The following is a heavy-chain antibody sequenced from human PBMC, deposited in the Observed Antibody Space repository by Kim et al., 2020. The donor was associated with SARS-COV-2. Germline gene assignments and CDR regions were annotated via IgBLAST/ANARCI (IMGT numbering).Heavy chain of an antibody. V-gene: IGHV3-15*01. Sequence: AAPVKGRFTISRDDSRNTLYLQMNSLKTEDTAMYYCTTSPGWGIYYGMGVWGQGTTVTVSS. CDR3: TTSPGWGIYYGMGV. D-gene: IGHD3-16*01. J-gene: IGHJ6*02.